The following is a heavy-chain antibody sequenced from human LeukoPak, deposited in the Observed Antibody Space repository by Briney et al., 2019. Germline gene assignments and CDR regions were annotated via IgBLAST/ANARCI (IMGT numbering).Heavy chain of an antibody. V-gene: IGHV3-23*01. J-gene: IGHJ4*02. Sequence: PGGSLRLSCAASGFTFSSYAMSWVRQAPGKGLEWVSAISGSGGSTYYADSVKGRFTISRDNSKNTLYLQMNSLRAEDTAVYYCARWRSIKPGVQDDYWGQGTLVTVSS. CDR2: ISGSGGST. D-gene: IGHD5-24*01. CDR3: ARWRSIKPGVQDDY. CDR1: GFTFSSYA.